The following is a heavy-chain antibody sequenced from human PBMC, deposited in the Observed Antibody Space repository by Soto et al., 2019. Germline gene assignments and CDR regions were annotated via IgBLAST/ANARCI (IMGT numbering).Heavy chain of an antibody. J-gene: IGHJ6*02. D-gene: IGHD3-3*01. CDR2: INPNSGGT. V-gene: IGHV1-2*02. Sequence: SVKVSCKASGYTFTGYYMHWVRQAPGQGLEWMGWINPNSGGTNYAQKFQGRVTMTRDTSISTAYMELSRLRSDDTAVYYCERDQIFGVVMLMDVWGQGTTVTVSS. CDR1: GYTFTGYY. CDR3: ERDQIFGVVMLMDV.